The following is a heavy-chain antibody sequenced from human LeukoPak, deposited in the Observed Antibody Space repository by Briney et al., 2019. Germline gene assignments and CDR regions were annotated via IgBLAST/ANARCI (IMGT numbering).Heavy chain of an antibody. J-gene: IGHJ4*02. CDR2: IDWDDDK. CDR3: ARAYSSSWYGAYDY. D-gene: IGHD6-13*01. CDR1: GFSLRTSGMC. V-gene: IGHV2-70*20. Sequence: SGPALLQPTPTLTLTFTFSGFSLRTSGMCVSWVRQPPGKALEWLTLIDWDDDKSYSTSLKTRLTISKDTSKNQVVLTMTNMDPVDTATYYCARAYSSSWYGAYDYWGQGTLVTVSS.